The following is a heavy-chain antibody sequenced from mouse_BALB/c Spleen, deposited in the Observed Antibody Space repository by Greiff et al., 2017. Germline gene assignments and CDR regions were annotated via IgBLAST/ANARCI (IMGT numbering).Heavy chain of an antibody. CDR3: ASLLSDLDY. V-gene: IGHV1-87*01. Sequence: VQLQQSGAELARPGASVKLSCKASGYTFTSYWMQWVKQRPGQGLEWIGAIYPGDGDTRYTQKFKGKATLTADKSSSTAYMQLSSLASEDSAVYYCASLLSDLDYWGQGTTLTVSS. CDR1: GYTFTSYW. D-gene: IGHD2-1*01. J-gene: IGHJ2*01. CDR2: IYPGDGDT.